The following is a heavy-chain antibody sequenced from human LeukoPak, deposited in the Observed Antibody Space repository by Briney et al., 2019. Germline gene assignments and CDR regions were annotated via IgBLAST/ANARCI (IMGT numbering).Heavy chain of an antibody. CDR3: ARADYGDYTDYFDY. J-gene: IGHJ4*02. CDR1: GYTFTSYG. V-gene: IGHV1-18*01. D-gene: IGHD4-17*01. CDR2: ISAYNGNT. Sequence: GASVKVSCKASGYTFTSYGISWVRQAPGQGLEWMGWISAYNGNTNYAQKLQGRVTMTTDTSTSTAYMEVRSLISDDTAVYYCARADYGDYTDYFDYWGQGTLVTVSS.